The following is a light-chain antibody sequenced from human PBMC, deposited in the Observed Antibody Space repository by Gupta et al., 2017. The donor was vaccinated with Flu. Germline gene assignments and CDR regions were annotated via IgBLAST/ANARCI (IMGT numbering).Light chain of an antibody. CDR1: SSDVGSYNL. V-gene: IGLV2-23*03. CDR2: EGS. J-gene: IGLJ1*01. CDR3: CSYAGSSTFPYV. Sequence: QSALTQPASVSGSPGQSITISCTGTSSDVGSYNLVSWYQQHPGKAPKLMIYEGSKRPSGGSNRFSGSKSGNTASLTISGLQAEDEADYYCCSYAGSSTFPYVFGTGTKVTVL.